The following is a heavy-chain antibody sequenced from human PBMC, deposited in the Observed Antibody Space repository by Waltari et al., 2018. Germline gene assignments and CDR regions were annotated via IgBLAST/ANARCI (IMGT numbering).Heavy chain of an antibody. CDR1: GGSISSSSHF. Sequence: QLQLQESGPGLVEPSETLSLTGTASGGSISSSSHFWAWIRRPPGKGLEWIGSIYYSGSTFYNPSLKSRVTISVDTSKNQFSLKLTSVTAADTAEYYCARIGSVNWFDPWGQGILVTASS. J-gene: IGHJ5*02. D-gene: IGHD3-10*01. CDR3: ARIGSVNWFDP. CDR2: IYYSGST. V-gene: IGHV4-39*01.